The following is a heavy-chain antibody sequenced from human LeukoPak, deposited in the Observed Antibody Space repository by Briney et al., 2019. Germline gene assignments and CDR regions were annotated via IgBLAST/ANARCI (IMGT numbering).Heavy chain of an antibody. D-gene: IGHD2/OR15-2a*01. J-gene: IGHJ4*02. V-gene: IGHV4-59*08. Sequence: SETLSLTCTVSGGSSSSYYWSWIRQPPGKGLEWIGYIYYSGSTNYNPSLKSRVTISVDTSKNQFSLKLSSVTAADTAVYYCVSLSRVKGLYYFDYWGQGTLVTVSS. CDR1: GGSSSSYY. CDR3: VSLSRVKGLYYFDY. CDR2: IYYSGST.